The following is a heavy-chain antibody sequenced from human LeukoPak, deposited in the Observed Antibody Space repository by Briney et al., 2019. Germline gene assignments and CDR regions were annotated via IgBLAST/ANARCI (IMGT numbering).Heavy chain of an antibody. CDR1: GGSISSYY. J-gene: IGHJ4*02. CDR3: ARLTYSLYFDY. D-gene: IGHD2-21*01. Sequence: SETLSLTCTVSGGSISSYYWSWIRQPPGKGLEWIGYIYYSGSTNYNPSLKSRVTISVDTSKNQFSLKLSSVTAADTAVYYCARLTYSLYFDYWGQGTLVTVSS. CDR2: IYYSGST. V-gene: IGHV4-59*01.